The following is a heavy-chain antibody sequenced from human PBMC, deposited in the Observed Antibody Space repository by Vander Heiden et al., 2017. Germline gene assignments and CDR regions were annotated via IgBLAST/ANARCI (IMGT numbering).Heavy chain of an antibody. CDR1: GFTFSSYS. D-gene: IGHD3-3*02. Sequence: EVQLVESGGGLVKPGGSLSLSCAASGFTFSSYSMNWVRQAPGKGLEWVSSISSSSSYIYYADSVKGRFTISRDNAKNSLYLQMNSLRAEDTAVYYCARDISRGNAFDIWGQGTMVTVSS. CDR2: ISSSSSYI. J-gene: IGHJ3*02. V-gene: IGHV3-21*01. CDR3: ARDISRGNAFDI.